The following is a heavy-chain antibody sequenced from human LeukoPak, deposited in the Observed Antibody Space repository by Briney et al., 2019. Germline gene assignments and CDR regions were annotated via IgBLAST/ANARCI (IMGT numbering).Heavy chain of an antibody. Sequence: GGSLRLSCAASGFTFSSYAMHWVRQAPGKGLEWVAVISYDGSNKYYADSVKGRFTISRDNSKNTLYLQMNSLRAEDTAVYYCAGERGSVVVGIMGEGGLDAFDIWGQGTMVTVSS. V-gene: IGHV3-30-3*01. CDR1: GFTFSSYA. CDR3: AGERGSVVVGIMGEGGLDAFDI. D-gene: IGHD3-22*01. CDR2: ISYDGSNK. J-gene: IGHJ3*02.